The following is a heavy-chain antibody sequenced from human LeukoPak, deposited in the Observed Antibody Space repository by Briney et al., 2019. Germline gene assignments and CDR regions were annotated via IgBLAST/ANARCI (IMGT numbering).Heavy chain of an antibody. J-gene: IGHJ4*02. V-gene: IGHV3-7*01. D-gene: IGHD3-3*02. CDR1: GFAFSSYW. CDR2: IRQDGSDK. Sequence: GGSLRLSCAASGFAFSSYWMSWVRQAPGKGLEGVANIRQDGSDKQYVDSVKGRFTISRDNAKNSLYLQTDSLRAEDSAVYYCVRYSRSISPAYWGQGTLVTVSS. CDR3: VRYSRSISPAY.